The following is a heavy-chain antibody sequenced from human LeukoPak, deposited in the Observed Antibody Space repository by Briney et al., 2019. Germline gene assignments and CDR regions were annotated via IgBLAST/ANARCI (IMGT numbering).Heavy chain of an antibody. V-gene: IGHV3-49*04. J-gene: IGHJ5*02. CDR1: GFTFGDYA. CDR3: TRTGGRILTGS. D-gene: IGHD3-9*01. CDR2: IRSKAYGGAT. Sequence: GGSLRLSCTASGFTFGDYAMSWVRQAPGKGLEWVGFIRSKAYGGATEYAASVKGRFTISRDDSKSIAYLRMNSLKTEDTAVYYCTRTGGRILTGSWGQGTLVTVSS.